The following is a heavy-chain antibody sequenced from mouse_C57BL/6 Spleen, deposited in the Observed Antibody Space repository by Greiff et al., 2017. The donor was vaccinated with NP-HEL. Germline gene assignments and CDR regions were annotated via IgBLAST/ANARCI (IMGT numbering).Heavy chain of an antibody. Sequence: EVQLQQSGPELVKPGASVKIPCKASGYTFTDYNMDWVKQSHGKSLEWIGDINPNNGGTIYNQKFKGKATLTVDKSSSTAYMELRSLTSEDTAVYYCARGPYGSSSVYFDYWGQGTTLTVSS. J-gene: IGHJ2*01. CDR3: ARGPYGSSSVYFDY. CDR2: INPNNGGT. V-gene: IGHV1-18*01. CDR1: GYTFTDYN. D-gene: IGHD1-1*01.